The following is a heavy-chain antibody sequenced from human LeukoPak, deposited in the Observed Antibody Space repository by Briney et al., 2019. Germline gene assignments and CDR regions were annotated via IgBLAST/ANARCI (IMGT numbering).Heavy chain of an antibody. J-gene: IGHJ4*02. Sequence: EASVKVSCKASGYTFTSYYMHWVRQAPGQGLEWMGIINPSGGSTSYAQKFQGRVTMTRDMSTSTVYMELSSLRSEDTAVYYCARVADSGYRNLYFDYWGQGTLVTVSS. V-gene: IGHV1-46*01. CDR2: INPSGGST. D-gene: IGHD5-12*01. CDR3: ARVADSGYRNLYFDY. CDR1: GYTFTSYY.